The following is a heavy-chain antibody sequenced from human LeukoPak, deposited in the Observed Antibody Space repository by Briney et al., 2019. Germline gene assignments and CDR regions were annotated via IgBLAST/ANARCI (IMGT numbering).Heavy chain of an antibody. V-gene: IGHV3-23*01. CDR1: GFTFNNYV. D-gene: IGHD1-26*01. CDR2: ISASAAMT. J-gene: IGHJ4*02. CDR3: AKDRSIGTYYTFDH. Sequence: GGSLRLSCEASGFTFNNYVMTWVRQAPGKGLEWVSSISASAAMTYYADSVKGRFTVSRYNSNNRLYLHMSGLTAADTAVYYCAKDRSIGTYYTFDHWGQGSLVTVSS.